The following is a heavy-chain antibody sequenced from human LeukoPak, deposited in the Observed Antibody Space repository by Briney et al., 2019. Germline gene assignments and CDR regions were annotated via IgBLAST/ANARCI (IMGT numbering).Heavy chain of an antibody. J-gene: IGHJ3*01. CDR2: INSDGSST. Sequence: GGSLRLSCAASGFTFSSFWMHWVRQAPGKGLVWVSRINSDGSSTSYADSVKGRFTISRDNAKNTLYLHMNSLRAEGTAVYYRRGRIAAAGYAFDVWGQGTMVTVSS. CDR3: RGRIAAAGYAFDV. V-gene: IGHV3-74*01. CDR1: GFTFSSFW. D-gene: IGHD6-13*01.